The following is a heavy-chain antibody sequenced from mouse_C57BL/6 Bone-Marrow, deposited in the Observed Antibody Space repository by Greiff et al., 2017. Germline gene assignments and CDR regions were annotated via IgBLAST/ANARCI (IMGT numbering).Heavy chain of an antibody. J-gene: IGHJ3*01. Sequence: QVQLQQPGAELVMPGASVKLSCKASGYTFTSYWMHWVKQRPGQGLEWIGEIDPSDSYTNYNQKFKGKSTLTVDKSSSTAYMQLSSLTSEDSAVYYCAREPNYYGSAWFAYWGQGTLVTVSA. CDR3: AREPNYYGSAWFAY. D-gene: IGHD1-1*01. CDR2: IDPSDSYT. V-gene: IGHV1-69*01. CDR1: GYTFTSYW.